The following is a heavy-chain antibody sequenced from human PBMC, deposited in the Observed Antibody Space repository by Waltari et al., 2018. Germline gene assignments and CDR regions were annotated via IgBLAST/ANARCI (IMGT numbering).Heavy chain of an antibody. J-gene: IGHJ4*02. V-gene: IGHV4-31*02. D-gene: IGHD1-7*01. Sequence: NWIRQHRGKGLEWFGYIYHSGRTFYNPSLQSRVTISVDTSKNQFSLKLNSVTAADTAVYYCARGELLFDYWGQGALVTVSS. CDR2: IYHSGRT. CDR3: ARGELLFDY.